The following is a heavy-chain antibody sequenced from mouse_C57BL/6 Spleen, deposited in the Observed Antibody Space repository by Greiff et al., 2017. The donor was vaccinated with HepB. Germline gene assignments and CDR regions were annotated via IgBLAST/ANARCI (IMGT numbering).Heavy chain of an antibody. CDR1: GYSITSGYY. Sequence: EVQLQESGPGLVKPSQSLSLTCSVTGYSITSGYYWNWIRQFPGNKLEWMGYISYDGSNNYNPSLKNRISITRDTSKNQFFLKLNSVTTEDTATYYCAREQARDVITTVVANFDYWGQGTTLTVSS. CDR3: AREQARDVITTVVANFDY. J-gene: IGHJ2*01. CDR2: ISYDGSN. D-gene: IGHD1-1*01. V-gene: IGHV3-6*01.